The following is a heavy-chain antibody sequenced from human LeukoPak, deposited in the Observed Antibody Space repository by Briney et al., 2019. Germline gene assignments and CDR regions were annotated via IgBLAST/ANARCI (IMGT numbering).Heavy chain of an antibody. CDR1: GGSISSYY. D-gene: IGHD2-2*02. CDR2: IYTSGST. J-gene: IGHJ4*02. Sequence: SETLSLTCTVSGGSISSYYWSWIRQPAGKGLGWIGRIYTSGSTNYNPSLKSRVTMSVDTSKNQFSLKLSSVTAADTAVYYCARDPSDYCSSTSCYTREYYFDYWGQGTLVTVSS. CDR3: ARDPSDYCSSTSCYTREYYFDY. V-gene: IGHV4-4*07.